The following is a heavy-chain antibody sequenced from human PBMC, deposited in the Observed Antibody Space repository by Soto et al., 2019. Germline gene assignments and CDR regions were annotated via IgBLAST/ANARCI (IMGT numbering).Heavy chain of an antibody. CDR1: GGTFSNSA. Sequence: QVQLEQSGAEVKKPGSSVKVSCKASGGTFSNSAISWVRQAPGQGLEWMGGIMPIFRTPDYAQKFQGRVTITADESXXXAYXELSGLTSDDTAVYYCARDKDRLQLGGNYYYILDVWGQGTTVTVSS. V-gene: IGHV1-69*12. CDR3: ARDKDRLQLGGNYYYILDV. CDR2: IMPIFRTP. D-gene: IGHD5-12*01. J-gene: IGHJ6*02.